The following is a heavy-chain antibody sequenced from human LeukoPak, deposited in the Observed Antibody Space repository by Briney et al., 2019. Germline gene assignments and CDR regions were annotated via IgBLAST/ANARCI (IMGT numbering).Heavy chain of an antibody. D-gene: IGHD1/OR15-1a*01. Sequence: GGSLRLSCAASGFTFSSYSMNWVRQAPGKELEWVSFISSSSSYIYYADSVKGRFTVSKDNSQTTIYLQMNSLRAEDTALYYCARGPLNTFGVDAWGHGTTVTVSS. CDR2: ISSSSSYI. V-gene: IGHV3-21*01. CDR3: ARGPLNTFGVDA. J-gene: IGHJ6*02. CDR1: GFTFSSYS.